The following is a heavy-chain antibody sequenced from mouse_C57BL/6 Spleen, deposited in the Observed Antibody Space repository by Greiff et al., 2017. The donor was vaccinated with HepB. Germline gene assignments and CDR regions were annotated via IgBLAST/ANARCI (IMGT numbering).Heavy chain of an antibody. CDR1: GFNIKDDY. D-gene: IGHD1-1*01. Sequence: EVKLVESGAELVRPGASVKLSCTASGFNIKDDYMHWVKQRPEQGLEWIGWIDPENGDTEYASKFQGKATITADTSSNTAYLQLSSLTSEDTAVYYCTTHYYGSPFAYWGQGTLVTVSA. CDR3: TTHYYGSPFAY. CDR2: IDPENGDT. V-gene: IGHV14-4*01. J-gene: IGHJ3*01.